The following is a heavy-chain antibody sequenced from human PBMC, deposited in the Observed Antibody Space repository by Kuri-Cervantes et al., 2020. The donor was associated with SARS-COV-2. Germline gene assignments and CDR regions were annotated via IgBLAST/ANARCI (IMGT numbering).Heavy chain of an antibody. Sequence: SVKVSCKASGGTFSSYAISWVRQAPGQGLEWMGRIIPIFGIANYAQKFQGRVTITADKSTSTAYMELSSLRSEDTAVYYCAKDSYSSGWYWFDPWGQGTLVTVSS. CDR2: IIPIFGIA. CDR1: GGTFSSYA. V-gene: IGHV1-69*04. CDR3: AKDSYSSGWYWFDP. J-gene: IGHJ5*02. D-gene: IGHD6-19*01.